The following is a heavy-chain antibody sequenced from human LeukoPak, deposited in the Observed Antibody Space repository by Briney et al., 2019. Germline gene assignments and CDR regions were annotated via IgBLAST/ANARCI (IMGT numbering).Heavy chain of an antibody. V-gene: IGHV4-59*08. CDR1: VGAISSYY. D-gene: IGHD3-10*01. J-gene: IGHJ5*02. CDR2: IYYSRST. CDR3: ARWGYYGSGSYPNWFDP. Sequence: SETLSLTCTVSVGAISSYYWSWLREPPGKGLECSGYIYYSRSTNYNPSLKSRVTISVDTSKNQFSLKLSSVTAADTAVYYCARWGYYGSGSYPNWFDPWGQGTLVTVSS.